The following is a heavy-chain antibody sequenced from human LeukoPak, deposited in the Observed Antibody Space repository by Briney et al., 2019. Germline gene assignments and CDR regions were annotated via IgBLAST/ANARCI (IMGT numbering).Heavy chain of an antibody. Sequence: GGSLRLSCAASGFTFSSYAMHWVRQAPGKGLEWVAVISYDGSNKYYADSVKGRFTISRDNSKNTLYLQMNSLRAEDRAVYYCARTIRAMVTPDYWGQGTLVTVSS. CDR2: ISYDGSNK. CDR3: ARTIRAMVTPDY. D-gene: IGHD5-18*01. J-gene: IGHJ4*02. V-gene: IGHV3-30*04. CDR1: GFTFSSYA.